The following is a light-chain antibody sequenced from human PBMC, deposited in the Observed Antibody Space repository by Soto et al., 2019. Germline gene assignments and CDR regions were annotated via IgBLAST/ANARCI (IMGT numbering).Light chain of an antibody. CDR2: EVS. CDR1: SSDVGAYKY. V-gene: IGLV2-8*01. Sequence: QSALTQPPSASGSPGQSVTISCTGTSSDVGAYKYVSWYQQYPGKAPKLMIYEVSKRPSGVPDRFSGSKSGNTASLTVSGLDAEDEDDYYCSYSVGSTLWVFGGGTKVTVL. CDR3: SYSVGSTLWV. J-gene: IGLJ3*02.